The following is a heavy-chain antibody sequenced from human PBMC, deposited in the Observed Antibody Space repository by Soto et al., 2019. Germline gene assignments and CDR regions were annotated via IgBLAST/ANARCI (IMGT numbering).Heavy chain of an antibody. CDR3: AKATATGGGAFDI. CDR1: GFICSSYD. Sequence: GGSLRLSCAASGFICSSYDMSWGRQAPGKGLEWVSTILVDGRTFYVDSVKGRFTISRDSSQNTVYLQMNSLTAGDTALYYCAKATATGGGAFDICGQGTMVTVSS. J-gene: IGHJ3*02. D-gene: IGHD2-8*02. CDR2: ILVDGRT. V-gene: IGHV3-23*01.